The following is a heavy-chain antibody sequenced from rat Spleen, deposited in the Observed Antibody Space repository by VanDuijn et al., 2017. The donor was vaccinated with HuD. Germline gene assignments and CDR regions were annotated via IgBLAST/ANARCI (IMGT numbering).Heavy chain of an antibody. CDR2: ITTGGDTT. J-gene: IGHJ2*01. Sequence: EVQLVESGGGLVQPGMSMKLSCAPSGFTFSNYYMAWVLQAPTKGLDWVASITTGGDTTYYPDSVKGRFTISRDNAKGIVNLQMDSLESEDTATYYCARHPDYFDYWGQGVMVTVSS. CDR1: GFTFSNYY. CDR3: ARHPDYFDY. V-gene: IGHV5-25*01.